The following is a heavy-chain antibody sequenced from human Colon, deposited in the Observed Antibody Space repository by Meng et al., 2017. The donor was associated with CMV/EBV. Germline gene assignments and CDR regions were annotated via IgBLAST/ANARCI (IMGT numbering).Heavy chain of an antibody. CDR2: IYYTGSV. Sequence: SETLSLTCNVSGGSISTYYWTWIRQPPGKGLEWIGNIYYTGSVKYNPSLKSRLTISVDTAKNQFSLKLSSVTAADTAIYYCARADPSVAMYYFDYWGQGTLVTVSS. CDR1: GGSISTYY. J-gene: IGHJ4*02. CDR3: ARADPSVAMYYFDY. V-gene: IGHV4-59*13. D-gene: IGHD5-12*01.